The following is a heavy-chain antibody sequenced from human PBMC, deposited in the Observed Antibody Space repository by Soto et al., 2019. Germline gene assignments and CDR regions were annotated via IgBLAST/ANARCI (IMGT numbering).Heavy chain of an antibody. D-gene: IGHD5-12*01. V-gene: IGHV4-61*01. CDR1: GGSVSSGSYY. J-gene: IGHJ4*02. CDR3: AKAYSDYAIFDY. CDR2: IYYSGST. Sequence: PSETLSLTCTVSGGSVSSGSYYWSWIRQPPGKGLEWIGYIYYSGSTNYNPSLKSRVTISVDTSKNQFSLKLSSVTAADTAVYYCAKAYSDYAIFDYWGQGTLVTVSS.